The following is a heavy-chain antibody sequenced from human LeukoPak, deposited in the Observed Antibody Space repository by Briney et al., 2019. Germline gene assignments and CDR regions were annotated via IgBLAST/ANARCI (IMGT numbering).Heavy chain of an antibody. Sequence: SETLSLTCSVSGGPLSSFYWSWIRQPPGKGLEWIGYIYHIESTNYNPSLKSRVTMSVDTSKNQFSLRLSSVTAADTAVYCCARDGYYYGSGTYSGMDVWGQGTTVTVSS. CDR2: IYHIEST. J-gene: IGHJ6*02. D-gene: IGHD3-10*01. CDR1: GGPLSSFY. CDR3: ARDGYYYGSGTYSGMDV. V-gene: IGHV4-59*01.